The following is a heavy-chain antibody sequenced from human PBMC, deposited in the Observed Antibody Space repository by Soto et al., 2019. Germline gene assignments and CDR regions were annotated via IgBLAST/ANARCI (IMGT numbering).Heavy chain of an antibody. J-gene: IGHJ4*02. V-gene: IGHV4-39*01. D-gene: IGHD3-10*01. CDR3: ARQASMVRGVIPLDY. Sequence: QLQLQESGPGLVKPSETLSLTCTVSGGSLSSSSYYWGWIRQPPGKGLEWIGSIYYSGSTYYNPSLKSRVTISVDTSKNQFSLKLSSVTAADTAVYYCARQASMVRGVIPLDYWGQGTLVTVSS. CDR2: IYYSGST. CDR1: GGSLSSSSYY.